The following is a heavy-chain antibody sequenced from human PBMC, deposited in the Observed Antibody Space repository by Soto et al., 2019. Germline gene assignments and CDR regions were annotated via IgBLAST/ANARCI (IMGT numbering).Heavy chain of an antibody. J-gene: IGHJ1*01. CDR3: ARWGTTGGLDV. CDR1: GFTFRSYV. CDR2: TSHDGSDK. V-gene: IGHV3-30*19. Sequence: QVQLVESGGGVVQPGTSLRVSCVGSGFTFRSYVIHWVRQAPGKGLEWVALTSHDGSDKYYGDSVRGRFTISRDNSRNTVDLQMDRLRLEDTALYYCARWGTTGGLDVWGQGTLVSVSS. D-gene: IGHD3-16*01.